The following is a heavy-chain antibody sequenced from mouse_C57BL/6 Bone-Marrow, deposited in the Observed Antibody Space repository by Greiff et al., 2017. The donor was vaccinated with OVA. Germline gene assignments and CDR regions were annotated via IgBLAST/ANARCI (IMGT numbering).Heavy chain of an antibody. V-gene: IGHV3-8*01. CDR3: ARGRGVYYYGSSPWYFDV. J-gene: IGHJ1*03. D-gene: IGHD1-1*01. Sequence: EVQGVESGPGLAKPSQTLSLTCSVTGYSITSDYWNWIRKFPGNKLEYMGYISYSGSTYYNPSLKSRISITRDTSKNQYYLQLNSVTTEDTATYYCARGRGVYYYGSSPWYFDVWGTGTTVTVSS. CDR2: ISYSGST. CDR1: GYSITSDY.